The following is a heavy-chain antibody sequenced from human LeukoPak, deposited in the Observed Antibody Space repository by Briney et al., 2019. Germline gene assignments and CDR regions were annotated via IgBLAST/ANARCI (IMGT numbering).Heavy chain of an antibody. D-gene: IGHD6-19*01. CDR2: IYSGGST. CDR3: TRDKSNGCFV. CDR1: GFTVGSDY. Sequence: GGSLRLSCAASGFTVGSDYMSWVRQARANGLQWVSVIYSGGSTYYADSVKGRFTISRDNSKNTLYLQMNSQRAEETPVYYCTRDKSNGCFVWGQGTLVTVSS. V-gene: IGHV3-53*01. J-gene: IGHJ1*01.